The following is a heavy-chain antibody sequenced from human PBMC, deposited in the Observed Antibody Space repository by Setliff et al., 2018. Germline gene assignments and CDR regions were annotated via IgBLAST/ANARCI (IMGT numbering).Heavy chain of an antibody. CDR1: GYTFTSYA. V-gene: IGHV1-3*01. J-gene: IGHJ6*02. CDR3: ARDPASSGYDTYYYYYYGMDV. CDR2: INAGNGNT. D-gene: IGHD5-12*01. Sequence: VASVKVSCKASGYTFTSYAMHWVRQAPGQRLEWMGWINAGNGNTKYSQKFQGRVTITRDTSASTAYMELSSLRSEDTAVYYCARDPASSGYDTYYYYYYGMDVWGQGTTVTVSS.